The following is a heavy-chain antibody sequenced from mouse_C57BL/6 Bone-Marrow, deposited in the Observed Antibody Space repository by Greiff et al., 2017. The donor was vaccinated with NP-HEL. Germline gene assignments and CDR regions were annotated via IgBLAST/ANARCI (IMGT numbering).Heavy chain of an antibody. CDR3: ARRRGYGSSPEYFDV. J-gene: IGHJ1*03. CDR1: GFTFSDYG. CDR2: ISSGSSTI. D-gene: IGHD1-1*01. V-gene: IGHV5-17*01. Sequence: EVQVVESGGGLVKPGGSLKLSCATSGFTFSDYGMHWVRQAPEKGLEWVAYISSGSSTIYYADTVKGRFTISRDNAKNTLFLQMTSLRSEDTAMYYCARRRGYGSSPEYFDVWGTGTTVTVSS.